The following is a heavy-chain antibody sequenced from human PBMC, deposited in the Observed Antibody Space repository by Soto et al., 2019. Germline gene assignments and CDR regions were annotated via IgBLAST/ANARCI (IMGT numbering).Heavy chain of an antibody. V-gene: IGHV1-18*01. CDR2: ISANNVNT. CDR1: GYTFTNYG. D-gene: IGHD1-26*01. Sequence: QVQLVQSGAEVKKPGASVKVSCKASGYTFTNYGISWVRQAPGQGLEWMGWISANNVNTNYEQKLQGRVTMTPDTSTSTPYMELRRPRPDDTAVYYCARDRGSYAPDYWGHGPLVAASS. CDR3: ARDRGSYAPDY. J-gene: IGHJ4*01.